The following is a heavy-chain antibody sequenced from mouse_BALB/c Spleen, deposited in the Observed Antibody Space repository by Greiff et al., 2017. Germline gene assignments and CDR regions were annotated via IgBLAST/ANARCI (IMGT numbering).Heavy chain of an antibody. CDR3: TNEGSYDYDEAWFAY. CDR1: GYSFTSYW. D-gene: IGHD2-4*01. CDR2: IYPGNSDT. Sequence: VQLQQSGTVLARPGASVKMSCKASGYSFTSYWMHWVKQRPGQGLEWIGAIYPGNSDTSYNQKFKGKAKLTAVTSASTAYMELSSLTNEDSAVYYCTNEGSYDYDEAWFAYWGQGTLVTVSA. V-gene: IGHV1-5*01. J-gene: IGHJ3*01.